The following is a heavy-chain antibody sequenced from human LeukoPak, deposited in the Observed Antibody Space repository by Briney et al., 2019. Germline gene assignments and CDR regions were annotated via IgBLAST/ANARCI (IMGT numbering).Heavy chain of an antibody. CDR3: VREVVAVKWFDG. Sequence: GGSLRLSCVASGFTFSSYDMNGVRQAPGMGLEWISYISNGGYTAYYASSVKGRFTVSRDDAKNTLYLQMDSLRVEDTALYYCVREVVAVKWFDGWVQRSLVTVSS. CDR2: ISNGGYTA. V-gene: IGHV3-48*03. CDR1: GFTFSSYD. J-gene: IGHJ5*02. D-gene: IGHD6-19*01.